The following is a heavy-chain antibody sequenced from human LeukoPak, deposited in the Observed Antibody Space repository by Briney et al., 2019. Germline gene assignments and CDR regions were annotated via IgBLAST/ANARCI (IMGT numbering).Heavy chain of an antibody. CDR1: GFTFSSYW. Sequence: GGSLRLSCAASGFTFSSYWMHWVRLAPGKGLEWVSAISGSGGSTYYADSVKGRFTISRDNSKNTLYLQMKSLRAEDTAVYYCAKGGGYEAQYYYYYLDVWGKGTTVTISS. J-gene: IGHJ6*03. D-gene: IGHD5-12*01. CDR2: ISGSGGST. V-gene: IGHV3-23*01. CDR3: AKGGGYEAQYYYYYLDV.